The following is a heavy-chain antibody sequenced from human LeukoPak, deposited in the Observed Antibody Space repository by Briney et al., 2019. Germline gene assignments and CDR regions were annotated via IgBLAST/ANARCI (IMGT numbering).Heavy chain of an antibody. J-gene: IGHJ5*02. CDR2: IIPIFGTA. D-gene: IGHD3-3*01. CDR3: ARDYDFWSTLGFDP. CDR1: GGTFSSYA. Sequence: SVKVSCKASGGTFSSYAISWVRQAPGQGLEWMGGIIPIFGTANYAQKFQGRVTITADESTSTAYMELSSLRSEDTAVYYCARDYDFWSTLGFDPWGQGTLVTVSS. V-gene: IGHV1-69*13.